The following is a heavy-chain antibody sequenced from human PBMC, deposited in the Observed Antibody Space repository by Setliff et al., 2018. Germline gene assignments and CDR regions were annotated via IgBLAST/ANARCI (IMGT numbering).Heavy chain of an antibody. CDR1: GYTFANYG. Sequence: VASVKVSCKASGYTFANYGLHWVRQAPGQRLEWMGWINAGNGDTKFSQKFQDTITMTADTSASTAYMELSSLRSEDTAVYYCARGRSTYFIDVWGKGTMVTVSS. CDR2: INAGNGDT. V-gene: IGHV1-3*01. J-gene: IGHJ6*03. CDR3: ARGRSTYFIDV.